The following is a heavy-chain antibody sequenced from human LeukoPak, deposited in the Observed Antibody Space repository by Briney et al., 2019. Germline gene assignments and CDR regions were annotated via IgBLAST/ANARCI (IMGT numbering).Heavy chain of an antibody. CDR2: IYPGDSDT. D-gene: IGHD4/OR15-4a*01. CDR3: ATSNDY. CDR1: GYSFSNNW. J-gene: IGHJ4*02. Sequence: GESLKTSCKGSGYSFSNNWIAWVRHMPGKGLEWMGIIYPGDSDTRYSPSFQGQVTISVDKSISTAYLQWSSLKASDTAMYYCATSNDYWGQGTLVTVSS. V-gene: IGHV5-51*01.